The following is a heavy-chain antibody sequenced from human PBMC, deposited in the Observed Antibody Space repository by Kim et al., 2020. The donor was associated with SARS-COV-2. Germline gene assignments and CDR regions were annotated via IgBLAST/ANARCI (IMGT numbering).Heavy chain of an antibody. Sequence: GGSLRLSCAASGFTFSSYGMHWVRQAPGKGLEWVAVISYDGSNKYYADSVKGRFTISRDNSKNTLYLQMNSLRAEDTAVYYCAKGRGYSYGVLDYWGQGTLVTVSS. V-gene: IGHV3-30*18. CDR3: AKGRGYSYGVLDY. CDR1: GFTFSSYG. D-gene: IGHD5-18*01. J-gene: IGHJ4*02. CDR2: ISYDGSNK.